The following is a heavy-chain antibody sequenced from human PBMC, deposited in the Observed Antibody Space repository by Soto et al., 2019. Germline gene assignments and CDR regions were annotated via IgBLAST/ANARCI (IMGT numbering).Heavy chain of an antibody. CDR1: GFTFSNYG. CDR2: ISSSGSNI. D-gene: IGHD2-2*01. Sequence: EVQLVESGGGLVKPGGSLRLSCAASGFTFSNYGMNWVRQAPGKGLEWVSSISSSGSNIYYGDSVKGRVTISRDNAKSALYLQMNGMRAEDSAMYYCARDLDGTSPIDNWGQGTMVTVSS. V-gene: IGHV3-21*01. CDR3: ARDLDGTSPIDN. J-gene: IGHJ4*01.